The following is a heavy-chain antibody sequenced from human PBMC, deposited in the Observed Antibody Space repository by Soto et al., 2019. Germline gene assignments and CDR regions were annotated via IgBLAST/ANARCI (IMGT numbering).Heavy chain of an antibody. CDR2: ISYDGSTK. V-gene: IGHV3-30*04. CDR3: TRADPMVTLSVFDP. D-gene: IGHD4-17*01. Sequence: QVQLVESGGGVVQPGRSLRLSCAASGFIFSSNAMHWVRQAPGKGLEWVAVISYDGSTKYYADSVKGRFTISRDSSKNTLYLQMNSLSVEDTAVYYCTRADPMVTLSVFDPWGQGTLVNVSS. J-gene: IGHJ5*02. CDR1: GFIFSSNA.